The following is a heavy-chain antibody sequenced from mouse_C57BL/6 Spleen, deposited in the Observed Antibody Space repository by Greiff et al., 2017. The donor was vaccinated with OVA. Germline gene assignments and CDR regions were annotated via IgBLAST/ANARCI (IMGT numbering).Heavy chain of an antibody. D-gene: IGHD1-1*01. CDR2: INYDGSST. J-gene: IGHJ3*01. CDR3: AIGDYYGSCPTWFAY. CDR1: GFTFSDYY. Sequence: DVKLVESEGGLVQPGSSMKLSCTASGFTFSDYYMAWVHQVPEKGLEWVANINYDGSSTYYLDSLKSRFIISRDNAKNILYLQMSSLKSEDTATYYLAIGDYYGSCPTWFAYWGQGTLVTVSA. V-gene: IGHV5-16*01.